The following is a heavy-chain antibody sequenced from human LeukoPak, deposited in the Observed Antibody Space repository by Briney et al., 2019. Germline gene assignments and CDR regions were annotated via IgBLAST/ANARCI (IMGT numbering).Heavy chain of an antibody. CDR3: AKASMSGRGYLDN. J-gene: IGHJ4*02. CDR1: GGTFSSYA. V-gene: IGHV1-69*06. D-gene: IGHD1-1*01. CDR2: IIPIFGTA. Sequence: ASVKVSCKASGGTFSSYAISWVRQAPGQGLEWMGGIIPIFGTANYAQKFQGRVTITADKSTSTAYMELSSLRSEDTAVYYCAKASMSGRGYLDNWGQGTPVTVSS.